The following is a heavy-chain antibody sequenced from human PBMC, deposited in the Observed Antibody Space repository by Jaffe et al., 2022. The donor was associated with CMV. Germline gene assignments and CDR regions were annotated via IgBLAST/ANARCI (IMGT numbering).Heavy chain of an antibody. J-gene: IGHJ4*02. CDR3: ARGQYYDSSGYYYGTEGDY. D-gene: IGHD3-22*01. CDR1: GFTFSSYG. Sequence: QVQLVESGGGVVQPGRSLRLSCAASGFTFSSYGMHWVRQAPGKGLEWVAVIWYDGSNKYYADSVKGRFTISRDNSKNTLYLQMNSLRAEDTAVYYCARGQYYDSSGYYYGTEGDYWGQGTLVTVSS. V-gene: IGHV3-33*01. CDR2: IWYDGSNK.